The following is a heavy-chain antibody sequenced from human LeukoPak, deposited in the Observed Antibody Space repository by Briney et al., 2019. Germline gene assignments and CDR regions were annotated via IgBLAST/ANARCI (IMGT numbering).Heavy chain of an antibody. CDR2: IYHSGST. CDR3: ARELRDIVLMVYAVIFDY. D-gene: IGHD2-8*01. Sequence: PSETLSLTCTVSGGSISSSSYYWGWIRQPPGKGLEWIGSIYHSGSTYYNPSLKSRVTISVDTSKNQFSLKLSSVTAANTAVYYCARELRDIVLMVYAVIFDYWGQGTLVTVSS. V-gene: IGHV4-39*07. J-gene: IGHJ4*02. CDR1: GGSISSSSYY.